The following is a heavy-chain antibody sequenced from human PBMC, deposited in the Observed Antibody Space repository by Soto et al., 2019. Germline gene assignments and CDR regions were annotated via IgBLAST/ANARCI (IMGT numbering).Heavy chain of an antibody. V-gene: IGHV3-7*03. D-gene: IGHD5-12*01. J-gene: IGHJ6*02. CDR1: GLTFSKYW. Sequence: GGSVRLSCAASGLTFSKYWMTWVRQAPGKGLEWVANIKHDGSEQYYVGSVKGRFAISRDNAKNSLFLQMNSLRAEDTAVYYCASVPGSPGYHGLDVWGQGTTVTVSS. CDR3: ASVPGSPGYHGLDV. CDR2: IKHDGSEQ.